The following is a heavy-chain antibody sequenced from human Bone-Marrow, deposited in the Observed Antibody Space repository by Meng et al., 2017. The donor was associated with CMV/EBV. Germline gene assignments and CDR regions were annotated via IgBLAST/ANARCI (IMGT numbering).Heavy chain of an antibody. V-gene: IGHV1-69*10. CDR1: GGTFNYYA. J-gene: IGHJ4*02. D-gene: IGHD6-6*01. CDR2: IIPILDIV. CDR3: ARDQTDSTSSKDY. Sequence: SMKVSCKASGGTFNYYAINWVRQAPGQGLEWMGGIIPILDIVNYAQKFQGRVTITADTSRGTAYMELNSLRSEDTAVYYCARDQTDSTSSKDYWGQGTRVTVSS.